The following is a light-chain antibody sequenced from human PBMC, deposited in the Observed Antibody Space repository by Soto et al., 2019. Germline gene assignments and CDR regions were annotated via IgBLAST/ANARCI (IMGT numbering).Light chain of an antibody. Sequence: EIVLTQSPGTLSLSPGERATLSCRASQSVSSSFIAWYQQKPGQAPRLLIYGASSRATGIPDRFSGSGSGTDFTLTSSRLEPVDFAVYYCQQYDSSPVTFGGGTKVEIK. CDR3: QQYDSSPVT. CDR2: GAS. V-gene: IGKV3-20*01. CDR1: QSVSSSF. J-gene: IGKJ4*01.